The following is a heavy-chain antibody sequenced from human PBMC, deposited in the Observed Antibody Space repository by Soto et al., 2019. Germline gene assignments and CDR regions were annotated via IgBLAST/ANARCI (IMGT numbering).Heavy chain of an antibody. CDR1: GDSMTKYY. CDR3: ARTVGAAYYFDF. CDR2: IYTSGST. V-gene: IGHV4-4*07. Sequence: QVQLQESGPGLVKPSETLSLTCTVSGDSMTKYYWSWIRQPVGKGLEWIGRIYTSGSTNYNPSLKSRVTMAIDTSNNHCSLKLKSVTAADMAVYYCARTVGAAYYFDFWGQGALVTVSS. D-gene: IGHD1-26*01. J-gene: IGHJ4*02.